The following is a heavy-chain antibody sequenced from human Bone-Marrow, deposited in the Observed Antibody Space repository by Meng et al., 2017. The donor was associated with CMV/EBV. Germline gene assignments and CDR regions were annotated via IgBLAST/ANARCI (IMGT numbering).Heavy chain of an antibody. CDR2: IYLDADK. Sequence: TCNEAVPPPVKPTPNLTLTCTVDGVSLSTSAVCAGRIRQPPGKALEWLALIYLDADKRYSPPLKSTLTITKDTSKNQVVLTMTNMDPVDTATYYCAHNSIRVYFDYWGQGTLVTVSS. J-gene: IGHJ4*02. D-gene: IGHD2/OR15-2a*01. CDR1: GVSLSTSAVC. V-gene: IGHV2-5*02. CDR3: AHNSIRVYFDY.